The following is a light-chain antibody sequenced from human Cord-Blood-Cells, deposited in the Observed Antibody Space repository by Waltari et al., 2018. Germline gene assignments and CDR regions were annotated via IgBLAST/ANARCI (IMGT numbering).Light chain of an antibody. CDR3: CSYAGSSTWV. J-gene: IGLJ3*02. V-gene: IGLV2-23*01. CDR1: SSDVGSYSL. Sequence: QSALTQPASVYGSPGQSITIPSTATSSDVGSYSLVSWYQQRPGKAPKLMIYEGSKRPSGVSNRFSGSKSGNTASLTISGLQAEDEADYYCCSYAGSSTWVFGGGTKLTVL. CDR2: EGS.